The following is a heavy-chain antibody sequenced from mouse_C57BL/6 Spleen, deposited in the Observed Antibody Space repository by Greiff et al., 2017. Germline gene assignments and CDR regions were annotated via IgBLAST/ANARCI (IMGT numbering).Heavy chain of an antibody. CDR3: ARDYYGSSYYWYFDV. V-gene: IGHV1-82*01. D-gene: IGHD1-1*01. Sequence: VKLQQSGPELVKPGASVKISCKASGYAFSSSWMNWVKQRPGKGLEWIGRIYPGDGDTNYNGKFKGKATLTADKSSSTAYMQLSSLTSEDSAVYFCARDYYGSSYYWYFDVWGTGTTVTVSS. J-gene: IGHJ1*03. CDR2: IYPGDGDT. CDR1: GYAFSSSW.